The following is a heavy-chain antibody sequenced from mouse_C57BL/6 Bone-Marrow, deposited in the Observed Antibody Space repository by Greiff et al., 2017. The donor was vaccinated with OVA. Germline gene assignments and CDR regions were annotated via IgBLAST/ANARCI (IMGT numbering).Heavy chain of an antibody. V-gene: IGHV5-16*01. CDR3: ARDRHYGSSLGYFDV. Sequence: DVMLVASEGGLVQPGSSMKLSCTASGFTFSDYYMAWVRQVPEKGLEWVANINYDGSSTYYLDSLKSRFIISRDNAKNILYLQMSSLKSEDTATYYCARDRHYGSSLGYFDVWGTGTTVTVSS. CDR1: GFTFSDYY. D-gene: IGHD1-1*01. J-gene: IGHJ1*03. CDR2: INYDGSST.